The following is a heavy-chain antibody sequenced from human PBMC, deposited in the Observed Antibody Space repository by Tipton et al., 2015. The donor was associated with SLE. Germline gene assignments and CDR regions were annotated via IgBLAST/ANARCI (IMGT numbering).Heavy chain of an antibody. Sequence: QVQLVQSGAEVKQPGASVKVSCKASGFPFTSLYMHWVRQAPGQGLEWVGGINPSGGSTSSAQSFQARVTMTSDTSTRTVYIQLSSLTFEDTAIYYCARENEEISFCSTTGCRGTFDIWGQGTLVTVSS. V-gene: IGHV1-46*01. CDR3: ARENEEISFCSTTGCRGTFDI. D-gene: IGHD2-2*01. CDR2: INPSGGST. CDR1: GFPFTSLY. J-gene: IGHJ3*02.